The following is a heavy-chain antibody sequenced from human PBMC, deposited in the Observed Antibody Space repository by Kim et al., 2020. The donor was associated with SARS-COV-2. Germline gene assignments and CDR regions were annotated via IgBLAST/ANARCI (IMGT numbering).Heavy chain of an antibody. V-gene: IGHV4-39*01. CDR2: IYYSGST. D-gene: IGHD6-6*01. CDR3: ARHLDIAARQLYYFDY. Sequence: SETLSLTCTVSGSSISSSSYYWGWIRQPPGKGLEWIGSIYYSGSTYYNPSLKSRVTISVDTSKNQFSLKLSSVTAADTAVYYCARHLDIAARQLYYFDYWGQGTLVTVSS. CDR1: GSSISSSSYY. J-gene: IGHJ4*02.